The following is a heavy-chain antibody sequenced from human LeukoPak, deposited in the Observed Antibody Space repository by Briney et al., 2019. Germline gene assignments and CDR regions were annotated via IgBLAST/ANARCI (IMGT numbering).Heavy chain of an antibody. D-gene: IGHD5-24*01. J-gene: IGHJ4*02. CDR3: ARGGRRDGYNFNY. V-gene: IGHV4-39*07. Sequence: PSETLSLTCTVSGGSISSYYWGWIRQPPGKGLEWIGSIYYSGSTYYNPSLKSRVTISVDTSKNQFSLKLSSVTAADTAVYYCARGGRRDGYNFNYWGQGTLVTVSS. CDR1: GGSISSYY. CDR2: IYYSGST.